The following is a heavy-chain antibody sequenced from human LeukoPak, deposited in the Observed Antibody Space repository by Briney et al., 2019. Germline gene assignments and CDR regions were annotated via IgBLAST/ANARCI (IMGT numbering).Heavy chain of an antibody. J-gene: IGHJ4*02. V-gene: IGHV1-18*03. CDR1: GYTFINYG. D-gene: IGHD6-19*01. CDR3: ARGDSGWFSDY. CDR2: INPYNGNT. Sequence: ASVKVSCKASGYTFINYGISGVRQAPRQGLEWMGWINPYNGNTNYAQKFQGRVTMTTNTSTSTAYMELRSLRSDDMAVYYCARGDSGWFSDYWGQGTLVTVSS.